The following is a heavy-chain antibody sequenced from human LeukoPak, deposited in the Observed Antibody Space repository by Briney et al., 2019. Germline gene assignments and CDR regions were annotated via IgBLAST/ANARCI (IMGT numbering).Heavy chain of an antibody. V-gene: IGHV4-4*07. CDR2: IYSSGST. CDR1: GGSISGYY. Sequence: SETLSLTCTVSGGSISGYYWSWIRQPAGKGLEWIGRIYSSGSTIYNPSLKSRVTMSLDTSKSQFSLRLRSLTAADTAVYYCAREDYDFSGRSWFLDLWGRGTLVTVSS. J-gene: IGHJ2*01. D-gene: IGHD3-22*01. CDR3: AREDYDFSGRSWFLDL.